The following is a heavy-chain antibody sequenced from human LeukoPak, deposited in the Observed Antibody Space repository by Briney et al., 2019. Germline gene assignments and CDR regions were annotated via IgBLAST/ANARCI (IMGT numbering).Heavy chain of an antibody. D-gene: IGHD3-10*01. CDR1: GYTLTELS. J-gene: IGHJ4*02. V-gene: IGHV1-24*01. CDR2: FDPEDGET. CDR3: ATVWAYGSGSYGFDY. Sequence: ASVKVSCKVSGYTLTELSMHWVRQAPGKGLGWMGGFDPEDGETIYAQKFQGRVTMTEDTSTDTAYMELSSLRSEDTAVYYCATVWAYGSGSYGFDYWGQGTLVTVSS.